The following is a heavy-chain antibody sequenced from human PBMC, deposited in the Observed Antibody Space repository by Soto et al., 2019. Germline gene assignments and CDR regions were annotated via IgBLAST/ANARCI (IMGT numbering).Heavy chain of an antibody. CDR3: ARCYGGEVHAFDS. Sequence: QVQLVQSGAEVKKPGASVKVSCKASGYTFTKNAISWVRQAPGQGLEWMGWISAYNGDTNYAQNLQGRVTMTTDTSTSTAYMELRSLRSDDTAIYYCARCYGGEVHAFDSWGQGTMVTVSS. V-gene: IGHV1-18*01. CDR2: ISAYNGDT. J-gene: IGHJ3*02. D-gene: IGHD2-21*01. CDR1: GYTFTKNA.